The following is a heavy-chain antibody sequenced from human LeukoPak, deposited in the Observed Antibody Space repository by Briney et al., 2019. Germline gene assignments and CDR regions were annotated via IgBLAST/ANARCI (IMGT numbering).Heavy chain of an antibody. Sequence: SQTLSLTCALSGDSLSSNSAAWDWVRQSPSRGIEWLGRTHYRSKWYNDYAVSVKSRITINPDTSKNQFSLQLNSVTPEDTAVYYCARGYLSCCFDFDYWGQGTLVTVSS. V-gene: IGHV6-1*01. D-gene: IGHD2-15*01. J-gene: IGHJ4*02. CDR2: THYRSKWYN. CDR1: GDSLSSNSAA. CDR3: ARGYLSCCFDFDY.